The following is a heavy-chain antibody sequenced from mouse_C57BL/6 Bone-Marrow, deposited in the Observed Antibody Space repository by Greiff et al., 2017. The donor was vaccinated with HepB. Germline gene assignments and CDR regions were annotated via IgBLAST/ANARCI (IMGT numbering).Heavy chain of an antibody. D-gene: IGHD1-1*01. J-gene: IGHJ4*01. V-gene: IGHV14-4*01. CDR1: GFNIKDDY. Sequence: VQLQQSGAELVRPGASVKLSCTASGFNIKDDYMHWVKQRPEQGLEWIGWIDPENGDTEYASKFQGKASITADTSSNTAYLQLSSLPSEDTAVYYSTARWATVVGRAMDYWGQGSSVTVSS. CDR3: TARWATVVGRAMDY. CDR2: IDPENGDT.